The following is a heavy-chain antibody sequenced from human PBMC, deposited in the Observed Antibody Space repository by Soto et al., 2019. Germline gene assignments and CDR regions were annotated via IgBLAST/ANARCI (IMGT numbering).Heavy chain of an antibody. CDR3: ARGRPNYFYYGLDV. J-gene: IGHJ6*02. V-gene: IGHV4-30-4*01. CDR1: GGSIKSDYY. CDR2: RYYSGAT. Sequence: PSETLSLTCTVSGGSIKSDYYWAWVRQPPGGGLEWMGYRYYSGATDFDPSLEARVSFSVDTSKNQFFLNLTSVTVADTAVYYCARGRPNYFYYGLDVWGPGIPVTVSS.